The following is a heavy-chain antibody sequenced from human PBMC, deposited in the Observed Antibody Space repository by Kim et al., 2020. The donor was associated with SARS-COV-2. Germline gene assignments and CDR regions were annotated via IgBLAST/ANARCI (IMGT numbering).Heavy chain of an antibody. D-gene: IGHD3-3*01. Sequence: DPVKGRFTISRDNSKNTLYLQMNSLRAEDTAVYYCAKDPYYDFWSGYSFDYWGQGTLVTVSS. J-gene: IGHJ4*02. CDR3: AKDPYYDFWSGYSFDY. V-gene: IGHV3-23*01.